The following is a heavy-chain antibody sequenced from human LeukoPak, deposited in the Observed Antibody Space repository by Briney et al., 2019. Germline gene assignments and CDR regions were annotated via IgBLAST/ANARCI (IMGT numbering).Heavy chain of an antibody. J-gene: IGHJ4*02. D-gene: IGHD6-13*01. Sequence: SETLSLTCAVYGGSFSGYYWSWIRQPPGKGLEWIGEINHSGSTNYNPSLKSRVTISVDTSKNQFSLKLSSVTAADTAVYYCARSDSSSWYYFDYWGQGTLVTVSS. CDR2: INHSGST. CDR1: GGSFSGYY. V-gene: IGHV4-34*01. CDR3: ARSDSSSWYYFDY.